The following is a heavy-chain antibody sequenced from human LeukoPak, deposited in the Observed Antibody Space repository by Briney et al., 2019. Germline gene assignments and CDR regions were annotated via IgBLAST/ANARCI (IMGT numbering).Heavy chain of an antibody. CDR1: RGTFSSYA. V-gene: IGHV1-69*05. J-gene: IGHJ4*02. CDR2: IIPIFGTA. D-gene: IGHD1-20*01. Sequence: SVKVSCKASRGTFSSYAISRVRQAPGQGLEWMGGIIPIFGTANSAQTFQGRVTITTDESTSTAYMELSSLRSEDTAVYYCARGGVTGTTNWGQGTLVTVSS. CDR3: ARGGVTGTTN.